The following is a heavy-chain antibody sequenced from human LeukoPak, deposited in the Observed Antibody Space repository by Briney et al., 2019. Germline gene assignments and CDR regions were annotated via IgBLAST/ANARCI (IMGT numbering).Heavy chain of an antibody. Sequence: PGGSLRLSCVASGFALSANYMSWVRQAPGKGPEWLSVLYRGGTTYYAGSVRGRFTISRDDSKNTLYLQMDSLRVEDTAVYYCASRSINWYRGNNWFDPWGQGTLVTVSS. CDR2: LYRGGTT. V-gene: IGHV3-66*01. J-gene: IGHJ5*02. CDR1: GFALSANY. D-gene: IGHD6-13*01. CDR3: ASRSINWYRGNNWFDP.